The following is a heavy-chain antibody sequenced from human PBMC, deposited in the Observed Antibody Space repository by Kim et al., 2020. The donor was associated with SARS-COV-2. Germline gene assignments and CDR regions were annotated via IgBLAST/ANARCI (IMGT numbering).Heavy chain of an antibody. J-gene: IGHJ4*01. Sequence: GGSLRLSCAASGFTFSSYAMHWVRQAPGKGLEWVAVISYDGSNKYYADFVKGRFTISRDNSKNTLYLQMNSLRAEDTAVYYCARDIRVGFSSSYGNYFD. V-gene: IGHV3-30-3*01. CDR3: ARDIRVGFSSSYGNYFD. D-gene: IGHD6-6*01. CDR1: GFTFSSYA. CDR2: ISYDGSNK.